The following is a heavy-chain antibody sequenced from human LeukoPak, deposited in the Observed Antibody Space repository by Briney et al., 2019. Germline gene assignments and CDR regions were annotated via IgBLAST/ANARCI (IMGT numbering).Heavy chain of an antibody. Sequence: ASVKVSCKASGYTFTSYGIRWVRQAPGQGLAGMGWISAYNGDTSYTQKLQGRVTMTTDTSTSTAYMDLRSLRSDDTAVYYCAREGSSSPFDYWGQGTLVTVSS. CDR2: ISAYNGDT. J-gene: IGHJ4*02. CDR1: GYTFTSYG. CDR3: AREGSSSPFDY. D-gene: IGHD6-13*01. V-gene: IGHV1-18*01.